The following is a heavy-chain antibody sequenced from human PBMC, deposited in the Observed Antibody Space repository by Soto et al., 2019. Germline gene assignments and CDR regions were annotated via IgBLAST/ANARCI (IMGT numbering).Heavy chain of an antibody. CDR2: ISFSGGST. D-gene: IGHD2-2*01. Sequence: EVQLLESGGGLVQPGGSLRLSCAASGFTFSSYAMSWVRQAPGKGLEWVSAISFSGGSTYYADSVKGRFTISRDNSKNTLYLQMNSLRAEDTAVYYCTKDIRYCSRTTCPGHYYYYMDVWGKGTTVTVSS. CDR3: TKDIRYCSRTTCPGHYYYYMDV. CDR1: GFTFSSYA. J-gene: IGHJ6*03. V-gene: IGHV3-23*01.